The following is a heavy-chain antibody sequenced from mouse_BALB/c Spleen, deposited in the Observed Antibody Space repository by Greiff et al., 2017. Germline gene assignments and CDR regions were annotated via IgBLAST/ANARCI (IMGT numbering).Heavy chain of an antibody. CDR1: GFSLTGYG. D-gene: IGHD2-4*01. CDR2: IWGDGST. Sequence: VQVVESGPGLVAPSQSLSITCTVSGFSLTGYGVNWVRQPPGKGLEWLGMIWGDGSTDYNSALKSRLSISKDNSKSQVFLKMNSLQTDDTARYYCAREDDYDDLFYAMDYWGQGTSVTVSS. J-gene: IGHJ4*01. CDR3: AREDDYDDLFYAMDY. V-gene: IGHV2-6-7*01.